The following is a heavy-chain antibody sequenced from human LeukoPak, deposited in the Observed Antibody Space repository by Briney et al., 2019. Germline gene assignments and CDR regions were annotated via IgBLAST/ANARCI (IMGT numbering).Heavy chain of an antibody. D-gene: IGHD3-22*01. J-gene: IGHJ4*02. CDR3: ARGYYYDSSGYHYYFDY. Sequence: ASVKVSCKASGYTFTSYGISWVRQAPGQGLEWMGWISAYNGNTNYAQKLQGRVTMTTDTSTSTAYMELRSLRSDDTAVYYCARGYYYDSSGYHYYFDYWGQGTLVTVSS. CDR2: ISAYNGNT. V-gene: IGHV1-18*01. CDR1: GYTFTSYG.